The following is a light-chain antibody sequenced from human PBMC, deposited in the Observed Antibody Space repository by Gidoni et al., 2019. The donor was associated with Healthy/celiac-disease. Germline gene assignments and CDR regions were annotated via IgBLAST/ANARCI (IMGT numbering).Light chain of an antibody. V-gene: IGKV1-39*01. CDR1: QSISSY. Sequence: DIQMTQSPSSLSASVGDRVTITCRASQSISSYLNWYQQKPGKDPKLLIYAASSLQSGVPSRFSGSGSGTDFTLTIGSLQPEDFATYYCQQSYSTLFTFGPGTKVDIK. CDR2: AAS. J-gene: IGKJ3*01. CDR3: QQSYSTLFT.